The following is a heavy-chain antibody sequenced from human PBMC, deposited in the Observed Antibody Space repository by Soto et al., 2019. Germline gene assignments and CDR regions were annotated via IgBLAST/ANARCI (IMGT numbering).Heavy chain of an antibody. V-gene: IGHV3-33*01. CDR2: IWYDGSNK. D-gene: IGHD6-13*01. J-gene: IGHJ4*02. CDR3: ARKRCGQQPDY. Sequence: QVQLVESGGGVVQPGRSLRLSCAASGFTFSSYGMHWVRQAPGKGPEWVAVIWYDGSNKYYADSVKGRFTISRDNSKNSLYLQMNSLRAEDTAVYYCARKRCGQQPDYWGQGTLVTVSS. CDR1: GFTFSSYG.